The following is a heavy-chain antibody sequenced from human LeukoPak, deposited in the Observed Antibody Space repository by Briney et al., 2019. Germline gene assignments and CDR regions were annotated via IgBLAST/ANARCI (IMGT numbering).Heavy chain of an antibody. D-gene: IGHD3-9*01. CDR2: INGDNGNT. CDR3: AGAPYDILTGYSLNWFDP. V-gene: IGHV1-3*01. J-gene: IGHJ5*02. Sequence: GASVKVSCKASGYTFTTYAMHWVRQAPGQRPEWMGWINGDNGNTKYSQKFQGRVSITRDTSTYTGYLELRSLSSADTAVYFCAGAPYDILTGYSLNWFDPWGQGTLVTVSS. CDR1: GYTFTTYA.